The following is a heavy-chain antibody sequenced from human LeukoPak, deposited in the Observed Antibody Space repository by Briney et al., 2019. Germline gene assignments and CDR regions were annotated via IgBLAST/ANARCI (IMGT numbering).Heavy chain of an antibody. Sequence: ASVKVSRKASGYTFTSYDINWVRQATGQGREWMGWMNPNSGNTGYAQKFQGRVTMTRNTSISTAYMALSRLRSEDTAVYYCARGARYCSGGSCYGYWGQGTLVTVSS. V-gene: IGHV1-8*01. D-gene: IGHD2-15*01. CDR2: MNPNSGNT. J-gene: IGHJ4*02. CDR3: ARGARYCSGGSCYGY. CDR1: GYTFTSYD.